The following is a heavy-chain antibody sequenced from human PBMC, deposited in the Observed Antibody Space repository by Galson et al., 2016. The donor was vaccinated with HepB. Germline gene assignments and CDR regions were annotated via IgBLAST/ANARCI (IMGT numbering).Heavy chain of an antibody. D-gene: IGHD3-22*01. Sequence: SVKVSCKASGYSFIKYGISWVRQAPGQGLEWLGWISAYNGNTNYAQKLQDRFTMTTDTSTTTAYMELRSLRSDDTAVYYCARDREMDGNYYDSSSYLEDALDIWGQGTVVTVSS. J-gene: IGHJ3*02. CDR3: ARDREMDGNYYDSSSYLEDALDI. CDR1: GYSFIKYG. CDR2: ISAYNGNT. V-gene: IGHV1-18*01.